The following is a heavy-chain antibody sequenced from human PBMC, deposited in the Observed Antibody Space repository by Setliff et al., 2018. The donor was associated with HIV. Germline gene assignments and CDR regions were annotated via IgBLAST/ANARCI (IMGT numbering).Heavy chain of an antibody. CDR2: IYYSGST. Sequence: SETLSLTCTVSGGSISSSSYYWGWIRQPPGKGLEWIGNIYYSGSTYYNPSLKSRVTISVDTSKNQFSLKLSSVTAADTAVYYCASPAADSSTVNGADYWGQGTLVTVSS. J-gene: IGHJ4*02. CDR1: GGSISSSSYY. CDR3: ASPAADSSTVNGADY. D-gene: IGHD6-13*01. V-gene: IGHV4-39*01.